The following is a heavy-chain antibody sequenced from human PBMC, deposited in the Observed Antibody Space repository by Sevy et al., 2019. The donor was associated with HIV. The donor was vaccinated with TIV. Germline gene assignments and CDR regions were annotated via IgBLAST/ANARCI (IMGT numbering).Heavy chain of an antibody. D-gene: IGHD2-21*02. CDR2: ISSSGSII. CDR3: ARDKVGTGYLFDN. Sequence: GGSLRLSCAGSGFIFSSYSMNWVRQAPGKGLEWVSYISSSGSIIHYADSVKGRFTISRDSAKNSLYLHMNSLRDEDTAVYYCARDKVGTGYLFDNWGQGTLVTVSS. CDR1: GFIFSSYS. J-gene: IGHJ4*02. V-gene: IGHV3-48*02.